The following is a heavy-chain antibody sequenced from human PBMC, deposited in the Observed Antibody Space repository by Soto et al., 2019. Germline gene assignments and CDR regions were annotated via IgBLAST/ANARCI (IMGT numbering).Heavy chain of an antibody. J-gene: IGHJ4*02. Sequence: QVQLVQSGAEVKKPGASVKVSCKASGYTFSSYGLSWVRQAPGQGLEWMGWISAYNGNTKYAQKLQGRVTMTTDTSTTTAYLALRSLRSDGTAVYYCAIDLALGLVDYWGQGTLVTVSS. CDR2: ISAYNGNT. D-gene: IGHD6-19*01. V-gene: IGHV1-18*01. CDR1: GYTFSSYG. CDR3: AIDLALGLVDY.